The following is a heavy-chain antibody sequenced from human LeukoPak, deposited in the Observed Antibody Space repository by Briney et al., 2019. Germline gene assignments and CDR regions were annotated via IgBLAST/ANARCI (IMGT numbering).Heavy chain of an antibody. CDR1: GFTFSSYA. CDR3: AKDASSSWYINAFDI. V-gene: IGHV3-23*01. CDR2: ISGSGDGT. J-gene: IGHJ3*02. Sequence: SGGSLRLSCAASGFTFSSYAMSWVRQAPGKGLEWVSGISGSGDGTYYADSVQGRLTISRDNSKNTLYLQMNSLRVEDTAVYYCAKDASSSWYINAFDIWGQGTMVTVSS. D-gene: IGHD6-13*01.